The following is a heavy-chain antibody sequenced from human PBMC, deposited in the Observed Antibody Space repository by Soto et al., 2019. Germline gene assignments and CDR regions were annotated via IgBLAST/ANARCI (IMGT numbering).Heavy chain of an antibody. V-gene: IGHV1-18*01. Sequence: QVHLVQSGGEVKKPGASVKVSCKASGYTLKNYGIGWVRQAPGLGPEWVGWIKVDNGETKYAEKLQGRVTLTTDTSTSTAYMELRNLRSDDTAFYYCARSRYYFDSWGQGTLVTVSS. J-gene: IGHJ4*02. CDR1: GYTLKNYG. CDR2: IKVDNGET. CDR3: ARSRYYFDS.